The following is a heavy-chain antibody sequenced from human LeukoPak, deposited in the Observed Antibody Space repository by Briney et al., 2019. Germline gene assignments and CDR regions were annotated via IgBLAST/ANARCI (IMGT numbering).Heavy chain of an antibody. J-gene: IGHJ6*02. V-gene: IGHV4-4*07. CDR3: ARHVNYYGSGSYCNCYYYGMDV. D-gene: IGHD3-10*01. CDR1: GGSISSYY. Sequence: PSETLSLTCTVSGGSISSYYWSWIRQPAGKGLEWIGRIYTSGSTNYNPSLKSRVTISVDTSKNQFSLKLSSVTAADTAVYYCARHVNYYGSGSYCNCYYYGMDVWGQGTTVTVSS. CDR2: IYTSGST.